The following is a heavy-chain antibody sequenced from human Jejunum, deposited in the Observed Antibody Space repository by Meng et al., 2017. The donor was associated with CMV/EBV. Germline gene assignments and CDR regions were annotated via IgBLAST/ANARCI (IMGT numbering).Heavy chain of an antibody. D-gene: IGHD3-3*01. J-gene: IGHJ4*02. CDR3: ARGSIFVSFDS. Sequence: QVQLQESGPGLVKPSQTLSLTCSVSGGSIGSGDYYWSWIRQPPGKGLEWIGYIHDTGSTYYNPSLKSRVDISLGTFRNHFSLTLSSVTAEDTAVYFCARGSIFVSFDSWGQGTLVTVSS. CDR1: GGSIGSGDYY. CDR2: IHDTGST. V-gene: IGHV4-30-4*08.